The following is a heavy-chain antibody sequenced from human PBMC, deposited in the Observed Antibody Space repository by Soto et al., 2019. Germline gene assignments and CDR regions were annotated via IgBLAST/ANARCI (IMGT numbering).Heavy chain of an antibody. D-gene: IGHD1-26*01. Sequence: PGGSLRLSCAASGFTFSSYGMHWVRQAPGKGLEWVAVIWYDGSNKYYADSVKGRFTISRDNSKNTLYLQMNSLRAEDTAVYYCATSYSGSYPFDYWGQGTLVTVSS. CDR3: ATSYSGSYPFDY. V-gene: IGHV3-33*01. CDR1: GFTFSSYG. CDR2: IWYDGSNK. J-gene: IGHJ4*02.